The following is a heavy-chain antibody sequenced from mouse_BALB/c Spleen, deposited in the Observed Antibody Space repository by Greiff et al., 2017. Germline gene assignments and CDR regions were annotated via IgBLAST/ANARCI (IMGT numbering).Heavy chain of an antibody. Sequence: VKLVESGAELAKPGASVKMSCKASGYTFTSYWMHWVKQRPGQGLEWIGYINPSTGYTEYNQKFKDKATLTADKSSSTAYMQLSSLTSEDSAVYYCATGTGDYWGQGTTLTVSS. D-gene: IGHD4-1*01. CDR1: GYTFTSYW. CDR3: ATGTGDY. CDR2: INPSTGYT. V-gene: IGHV1-7*01. J-gene: IGHJ2*01.